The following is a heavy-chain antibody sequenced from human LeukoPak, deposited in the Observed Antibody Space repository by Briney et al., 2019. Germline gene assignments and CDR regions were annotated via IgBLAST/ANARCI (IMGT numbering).Heavy chain of an antibody. CDR2: INPNSGGT. CDR1: GYTFTGYY. Sequence: GASVKVSCKASGYTFTGYYMHWVRQAPGQGLEWMGWINPNSGGTNYAQKLQGRVTMTKDTSTDTAYMELSSLRSEDTAVYYCATAIRGAYSGYEYPDYWGQGTLVTVSS. V-gene: IGHV1-2*02. D-gene: IGHD5-12*01. CDR3: ATAIRGAYSGYEYPDY. J-gene: IGHJ4*02.